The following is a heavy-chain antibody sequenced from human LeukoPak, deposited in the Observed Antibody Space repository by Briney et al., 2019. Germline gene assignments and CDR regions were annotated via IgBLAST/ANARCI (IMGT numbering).Heavy chain of an antibody. CDR1: GGSISSYY. CDR3: ARVGYDSSGYYYYYMDV. D-gene: IGHD3-22*01. V-gene: IGHV4-59*01. J-gene: IGHJ6*03. Sequence: SETLSLTCTVSGGSISSYYWSWIRQPPGKGLEWIGYIYYSGSTNYNPSLKSRVTISVDTSKNQFSLKLSSVTAADTAVYYCARVGYDSSGYYYYYMDVWGKGTTDTVSS. CDR2: IYYSGST.